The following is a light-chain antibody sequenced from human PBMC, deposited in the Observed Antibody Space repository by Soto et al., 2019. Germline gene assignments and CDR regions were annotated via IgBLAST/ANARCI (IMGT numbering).Light chain of an antibody. CDR2: AAS. CDR1: QGISSY. CDR3: QKYDSAASLT. V-gene: IGKV1-27*01. Sequence: DIQMTQSPSSLSASVGDRVTVTCRASQGISSYLAWYQQNPGKVPKLLIYAASTLQPGVPSRFSGSGSGTDFTLTISSLQPEDVATYYCQKYDSAASLTFGGGTKVEIK. J-gene: IGKJ4*01.